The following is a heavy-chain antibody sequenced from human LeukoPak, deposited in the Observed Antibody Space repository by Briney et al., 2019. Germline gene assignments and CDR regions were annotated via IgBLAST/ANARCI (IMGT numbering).Heavy chain of an antibody. CDR2: ISHSGST. CDR3: ARDRPPPAYYYYMDV. D-gene: IGHD2-2*01. J-gene: IGHJ6*03. CDR1: GYSISSGYN. V-gene: IGHV4-38-2*02. Sequence: SETLSLTCTVSGYSISSGYNWGWIRQPPGKGLEWIGSISHSGSTFYNPSLMSRDPISIDTSRNQFSLKLGSVTAADTAVYYCARDRPPPAYYYYMDVWGKGTTVTVSS.